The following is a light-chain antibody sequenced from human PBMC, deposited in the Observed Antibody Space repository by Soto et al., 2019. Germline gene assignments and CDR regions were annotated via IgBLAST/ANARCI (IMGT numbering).Light chain of an antibody. Sequence: QSALTQPASVSGSPGQSITISCTGTSSDVGSHNLVSWYQQHPGQAPKLMIYAVTKRPLGVSTRFSASKSDNTASLTISGLQAEDEADYYCCSYGGSRAVFGGGTQLTVL. CDR2: AVT. J-gene: IGLJ7*01. CDR1: SSDVGSHNL. V-gene: IGLV2-23*02. CDR3: CSYGGSRAV.